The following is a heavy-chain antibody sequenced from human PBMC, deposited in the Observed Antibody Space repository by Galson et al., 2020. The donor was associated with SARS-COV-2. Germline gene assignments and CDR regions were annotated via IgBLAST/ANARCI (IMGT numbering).Heavy chain of an antibody. J-gene: IGHJ5*02. D-gene: IGHD5-18*01. CDR1: GYTFTNYD. CDR3: ARVWERGFSYGNWFDP. Sequence: ASVTVPCKASGYTFTNYDINWVRQATGEGLEWMGWMNPKSGNTGYVQKFQGRVTMTRDTSTSTAYMELSSLRSEDTAVYYCARVWERGFSYGNWFDPWGQGTLVTVSS. CDR2: MNPKSGNT. V-gene: IGHV1-8*01.